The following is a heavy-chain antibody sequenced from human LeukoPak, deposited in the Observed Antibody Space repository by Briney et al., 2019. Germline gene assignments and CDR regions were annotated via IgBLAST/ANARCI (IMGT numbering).Heavy chain of an antibody. V-gene: IGHV1-18*01. J-gene: IGHJ3*02. CDR1: GYTFTSSG. Sequence: GASVKVSCNASGYTFTSSGISWGRQGPGQGLEWMGWISAYNGNTNYAQKLQGRVTMTTDTSTSTAYMELRSLRSDDTAVYYCARVLGDYGDYGDAFDIWGQGTMVTVSS. D-gene: IGHD4-17*01. CDR2: ISAYNGNT. CDR3: ARVLGDYGDYGDAFDI.